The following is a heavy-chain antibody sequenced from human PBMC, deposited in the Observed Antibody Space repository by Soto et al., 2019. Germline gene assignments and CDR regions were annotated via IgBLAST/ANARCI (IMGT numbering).Heavy chain of an antibody. D-gene: IGHD6-6*01. V-gene: IGHV1-69*01. J-gene: IGHJ6*02. Sequence: QVQLVQSGAEVKKPGSSVKVSCKASGGSFSSYAITWVRQAPGQGLEWMGGIIVLFGTANYAQNFQGRVTITXDEATSTAYXELSSLRSEDTAVYYCARTAXESISCSHYFNYGMDVWGQGTTVTVSS. CDR2: IIVLFGTA. CDR3: ARTAXESISCSHYFNYGMDV. CDR1: GGSFSSYA.